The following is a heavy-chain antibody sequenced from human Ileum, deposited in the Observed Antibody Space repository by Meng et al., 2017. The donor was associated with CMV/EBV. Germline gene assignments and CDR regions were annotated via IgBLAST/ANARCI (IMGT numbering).Heavy chain of an antibody. Sequence: QVQLQEAGPGLVKTSETLSLTCTVSCASITSFYWSWIRQPAGKALEWIGRIYHGGSTNYNPSLKSRVTLSVDTSKNQFSMRLTSVTAADTAVYYCARGPGGFGDFNFDYWGQGTLVTVSS. CDR3: ARGPGGFGDFNFDY. CDR1: CASITSFY. V-gene: IGHV4-4*07. D-gene: IGHD3-16*01. J-gene: IGHJ4*02. CDR2: IYHGGST.